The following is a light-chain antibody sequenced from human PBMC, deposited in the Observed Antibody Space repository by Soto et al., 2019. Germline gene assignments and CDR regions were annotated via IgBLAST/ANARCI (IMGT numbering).Light chain of an antibody. CDR2: EGS. J-gene: IGLJ2*01. V-gene: IGLV2-23*01. Sequence: QSALTQPASVSESPGQSITISCTGTSSEVGTYNVVSWYQQNPGKAPKLMIYEGSKRPSGVSDRFSGSKSGNTASLTISGLQAEDEADYYCCSSAGSVVFGGGTKLTVL. CDR3: CSSAGSVV. CDR1: SSEVGTYNV.